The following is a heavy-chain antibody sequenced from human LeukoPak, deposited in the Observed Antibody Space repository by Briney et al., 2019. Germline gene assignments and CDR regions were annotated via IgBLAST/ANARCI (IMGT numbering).Heavy chain of an antibody. CDR3: ARGEAPGTVFGGMAV. Sequence: ASVKVSCKASGGTFSSYAISWVRQAPGQGLEWMGGIIPIFGIANYAQKFQGRVTITADESTSTAYMELSSLRSEDTAVYYCARGEAPGTVFGGMAVWGQGTAVTVSS. CDR2: IIPIFGIA. CDR1: GGTFSSYA. V-gene: IGHV1-69*13. J-gene: IGHJ6*02. D-gene: IGHD3-16*01.